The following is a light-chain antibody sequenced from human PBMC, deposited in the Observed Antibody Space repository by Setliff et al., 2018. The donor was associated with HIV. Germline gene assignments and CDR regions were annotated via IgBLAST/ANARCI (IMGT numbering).Light chain of an antibody. CDR3: SSFTSSSSYV. CDR2: EVT. V-gene: IGLV2-14*02. J-gene: IGLJ1*01. CDR1: GSDVGSYNL. Sequence: QSALAQPASVSGSPGQSITISCTRTGSDVGSYNLVSWYQQHPGKAPKLMIFEVTKRPSGVSNRFSGSKSGNTASLTISGLQTEDEADYYCSSFTSSSSYVFGTGTKVTVL.